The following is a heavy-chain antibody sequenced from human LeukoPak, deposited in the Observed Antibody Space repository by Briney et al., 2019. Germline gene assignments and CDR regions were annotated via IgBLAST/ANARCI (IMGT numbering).Heavy chain of an antibody. D-gene: IGHD3-22*01. CDR1: GYSFTDYG. V-gene: IGHV1-18*01. CDR2: ISPYTGNT. J-gene: IGHJ4*02. Sequence: ASVTVSCKPSGYSFTDYGVSWVRQAPGQGLEWMGWISPYTGNTDYPRDLRGRVAMTADTSTSTVYMELRSLRSDDTAFYYCTREAEDLPGVITFLYWGQGTLVTVSS. CDR3: TREAEDLPGVITFLY.